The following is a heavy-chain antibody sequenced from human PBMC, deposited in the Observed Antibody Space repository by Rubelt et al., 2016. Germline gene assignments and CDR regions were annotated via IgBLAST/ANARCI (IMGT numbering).Heavy chain of an antibody. V-gene: IGHV4-34*01. Sequence: QVHLQQWGAGLLKPSGTLSLTCAVYGGSFSGYYWSWIRQPPGKGLEWIGEINHSGSTNYNPSLKSPVAISVDTSKNQFSLEVRSVIASDTAVYYCARGTSKAAFFIDSWGQGTLLTVSS. CDR3: ARGTSKAAFFIDS. CDR2: INHSGST. D-gene: IGHD2-15*01. CDR1: GGSFSGYY. J-gene: IGHJ4*02.